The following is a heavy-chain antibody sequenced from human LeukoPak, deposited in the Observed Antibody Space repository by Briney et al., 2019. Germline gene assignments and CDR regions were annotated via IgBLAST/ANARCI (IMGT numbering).Heavy chain of an antibody. J-gene: IGHJ4*02. Sequence: GESLKISCMGSGYSFTTYWIGWVRQMPGKGLEWMGLIYPGDSDTRSSPSFQGQVTISADKSISTAYLQWSSLKASDTAIYYCARPQMPTTGALGYWGQGTLVTVSS. V-gene: IGHV5-51*01. CDR3: ARPQMPTTGALGY. CDR1: GYSFTTYW. D-gene: IGHD1-26*01. CDR2: IYPGDSDT.